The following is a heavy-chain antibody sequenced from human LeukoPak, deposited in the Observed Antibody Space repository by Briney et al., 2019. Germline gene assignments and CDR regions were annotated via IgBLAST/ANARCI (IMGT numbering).Heavy chain of an antibody. Sequence: ASVKVSCKASGYTFTGYYMHWVRQAPGQGVEWMGWINPNSGGTNYAQKFQGWVTMTRDTSISTAYMELSRLRSDDTAVYYCARDSVAGSGSYYNPRLILNNWFDPWGQGTLVTVSS. V-gene: IGHV1-2*04. CDR3: ARDSVAGSGSYYNPRLILNNWFDP. CDR2: INPNSGGT. CDR1: GYTFTGYY. D-gene: IGHD3-10*01. J-gene: IGHJ5*02.